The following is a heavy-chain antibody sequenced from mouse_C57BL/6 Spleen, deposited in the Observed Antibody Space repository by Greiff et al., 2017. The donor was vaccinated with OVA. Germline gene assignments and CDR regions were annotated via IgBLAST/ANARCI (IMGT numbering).Heavy chain of an antibody. J-gene: IGHJ4*01. CDR3: ARRSGNAMDY. Sequence: EVKLMESGGDLVKPGGSLKLSCAASGFTFSSYGMSWVRQTPDKRLEWVATISSGGSYTYYPDSVKGRFTISRDNAKNTLYLQMSSLKSEDTAMYYCARRSGNAMDYWGQGTSVTVSS. CDR1: GFTFSSYG. CDR2: ISSGGSYT. V-gene: IGHV5-6*02. D-gene: IGHD1-3*01.